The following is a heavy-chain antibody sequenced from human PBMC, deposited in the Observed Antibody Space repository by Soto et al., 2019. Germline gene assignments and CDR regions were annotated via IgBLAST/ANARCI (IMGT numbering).Heavy chain of an antibody. CDR3: AIGPYTMTGSYFDF. CDR1: GGTFDMYA. CDR2: IIPTLSIL. Sequence: QVQVVQSGAEVKKPGSSVKVSCRVSGGTFDMYALTWVRQAPGQGLEWMGTIIPTLSILKYAKKFQGRVKITAGGSTSTTYLELSRLRSDDTALYYCAIGPYTMTGSYFDFWGQGTLVTVSA. J-gene: IGHJ4*02. V-gene: IGHV1-69*18. D-gene: IGHD3-22*01.